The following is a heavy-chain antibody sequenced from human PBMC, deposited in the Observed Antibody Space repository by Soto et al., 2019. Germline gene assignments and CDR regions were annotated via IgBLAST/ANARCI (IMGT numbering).Heavy chain of an antibody. CDR1: GGSISSYY. J-gene: IGHJ6*03. Sequence: PSETLSLTCTVSGGSISSYYWSWIRQPPGKGLEWIGYIYYSGSTNYNPSLKSRVTISVDTSKNQFSLKLSSVTAADTAVYYCARGLRHYMDVWGKGTTVTVSS. CDR2: IYYSGST. CDR3: ARGLRHYMDV. V-gene: IGHV4-59*01.